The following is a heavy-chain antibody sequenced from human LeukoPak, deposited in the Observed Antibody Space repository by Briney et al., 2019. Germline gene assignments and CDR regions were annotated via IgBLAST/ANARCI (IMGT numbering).Heavy chain of an antibody. Sequence: KPSETLSLTCAVYGGSFSGYYWSWIRQPPGKGLEWIGEINHSGSTNYNPSLKSRVTISVDTSKNQFSLKLSSVTAADTAVYYCASATNYDFWSGYYRYGMDVWGQGTTVTVSS. CDR1: GGSFSGYY. J-gene: IGHJ6*02. CDR2: INHSGST. V-gene: IGHV4-34*01. CDR3: ASATNYDFWSGYYRYGMDV. D-gene: IGHD3-3*01.